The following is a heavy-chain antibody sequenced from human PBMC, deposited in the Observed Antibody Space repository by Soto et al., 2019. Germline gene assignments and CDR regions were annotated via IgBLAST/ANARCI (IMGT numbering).Heavy chain of an antibody. V-gene: IGHV2-26*01. CDR1: GFSVSNARKG. CDR2: IFSNDDK. CDR3: ARTADRSPYWYFDL. D-gene: IGHD3-22*01. J-gene: IGHJ2*01. Sequence: SGPTLVNPTETLTLTCTVSGFSVSNARKGVSWIRRPPGEALEWLAHIFSNDDKSYSTSLESRLTISKDTSKSQVVLTMANMDPVDTATYYCARTADRSPYWYFDLWGRGTLVTVSS.